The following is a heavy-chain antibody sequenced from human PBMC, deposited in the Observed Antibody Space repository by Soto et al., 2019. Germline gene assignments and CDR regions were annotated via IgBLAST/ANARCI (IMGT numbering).Heavy chain of an antibody. D-gene: IGHD1-20*01. CDR3: VRGRVTGSHNWFDP. CDR2: MNPNSGNT. J-gene: IGHJ5*02. CDR1: GYTFTNYD. Sequence: QVQLVQSGTEVKKPGASVKVSCKASGYTFTNYDINWVRQATGQGLEWMGWMNPNSGNTGYAQKFKGRVTMTRNTSISTAYMELSSLRSEDTAVYYCVRGRVTGSHNWFDPWGQGTLVTVSS. V-gene: IGHV1-8*01.